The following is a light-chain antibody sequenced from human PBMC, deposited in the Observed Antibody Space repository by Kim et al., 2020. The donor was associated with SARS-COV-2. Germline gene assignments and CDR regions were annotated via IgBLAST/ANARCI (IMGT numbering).Light chain of an antibody. CDR2: DVN. CDR3: CSYAGSYTI. V-gene: IGLV2-11*01. CDR1: SNDVGGYKY. Sequence: QSALTQPRSVSGSPGQSVTIPCTGTSNDVGGYKYVSWYQQHPGKAPKLMIYDVNNRPSGVPDRFSGSKSGNTASLTISGLQPEDEADYYCCSYAGSYTIFGGGTQLTVL. J-gene: IGLJ2*01.